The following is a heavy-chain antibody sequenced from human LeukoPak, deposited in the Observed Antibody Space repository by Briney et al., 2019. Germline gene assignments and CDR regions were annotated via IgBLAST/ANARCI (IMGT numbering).Heavy chain of an antibody. CDR2: ISGSGGST. J-gene: IGHJ6*02. CDR3: AKDLYCSSTSCPEVFYYYYGMDV. D-gene: IGHD2-2*01. V-gene: IGHV3-23*01. Sequence: GGSLRLSCAASGFTFSSYAMSWVRQAPGKGLEWVSAISGSGGSTYYADSVKGRFTISRDNSKNTLYLQMNSLRAEDTAVYYCAKDLYCSSTSCPEVFYYYYGMDVWGQGTTVTVSS. CDR1: GFTFSSYA.